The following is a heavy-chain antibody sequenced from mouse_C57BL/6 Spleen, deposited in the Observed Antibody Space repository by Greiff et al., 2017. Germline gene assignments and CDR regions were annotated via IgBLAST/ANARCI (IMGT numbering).Heavy chain of an antibody. J-gene: IGHJ4*01. CDR2: IDPSDSYT. D-gene: IGHD1-1*01. Sequence: QVQLQQPGAELVMPGASVKLSCKASGYTFTSYWMHWVKQRPGQGLEWIGEIDPSDSYTNYNQKFKGKSTLTVDKSSSTAYMQLSSLTSEASAVYYCARGYGSSGYYAMGDWGQRTSVTVSS. CDR3: ARGYGSSGYYAMGD. CDR1: GYTFTSYW. V-gene: IGHV1-69*01.